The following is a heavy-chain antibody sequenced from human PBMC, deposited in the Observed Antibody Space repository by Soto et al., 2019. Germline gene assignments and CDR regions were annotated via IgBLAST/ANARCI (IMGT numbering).Heavy chain of an antibody. CDR1: GGSISSYY. V-gene: IGHV4-59*01. CDR2: IYYSGST. J-gene: IGHJ4*02. Sequence: SETLSLTCTVSGGSISSYYWSWIRQPPGKGLEWIGYIYYSGSTNYNPSLKSRVTISVDTSKNQFSLKLSSVTAADTAVYYCARLCSGGSCYGPYTYFDYWGQGTLVNVSS. D-gene: IGHD2-15*01. CDR3: ARLCSGGSCYGPYTYFDY.